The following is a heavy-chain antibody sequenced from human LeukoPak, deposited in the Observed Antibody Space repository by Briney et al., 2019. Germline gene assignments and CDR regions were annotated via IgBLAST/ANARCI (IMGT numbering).Heavy chain of an antibody. CDR3: ASAYSSSWYYFDY. CDR2: ISSGSSYI. Sequence: GGWLRLSCAASGFTFSAYTLSWVRQAPGKGLEWVSSISSGSSYIYYADSVKGRFTISRDNAKNSLYLQMNSLRAEDTAVYYCASAYSSSWYYFDYWGQGTLVAVSS. V-gene: IGHV3-21*01. CDR1: GFTFSAYT. J-gene: IGHJ4*02. D-gene: IGHD6-13*01.